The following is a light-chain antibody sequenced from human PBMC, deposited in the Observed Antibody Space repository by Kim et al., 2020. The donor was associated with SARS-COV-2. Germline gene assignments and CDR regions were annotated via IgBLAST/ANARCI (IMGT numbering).Light chain of an antibody. V-gene: IGKV3-15*01. Sequence: VSPGERATRSCRASQSVSSDLAWYQQKPGQAPRLLIYGASTRATGIPARFSGSGSGTEFTLTISSLQSEDFAVYYCQQYNKWPPYTFAQGTKLEI. CDR1: QSVSSD. J-gene: IGKJ2*01. CDR3: QQYNKWPPYT. CDR2: GAS.